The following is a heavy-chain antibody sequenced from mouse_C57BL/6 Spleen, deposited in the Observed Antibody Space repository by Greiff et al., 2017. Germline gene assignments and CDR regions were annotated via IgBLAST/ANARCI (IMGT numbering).Heavy chain of an antibody. CDR1: GYTFTDYY. V-gene: IGHV1-26*01. Sequence: EVKLQQSGPELVKPGASVKISCKASGYTFTDYYMNWVQQSHGKSLEWIGDINPNNGGTSYNQKFKGKATLTVDKSSSTAYMELRSLTSEDSAVDYCARRLTGFDYWGQGTTLTVSS. J-gene: IGHJ2*01. CDR2: INPNNGGT. CDR3: ARRLTGFDY. D-gene: IGHD4-1*01.